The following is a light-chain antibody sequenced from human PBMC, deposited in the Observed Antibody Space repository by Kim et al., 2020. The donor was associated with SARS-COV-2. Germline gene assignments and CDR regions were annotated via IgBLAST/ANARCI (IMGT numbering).Light chain of an antibody. V-gene: IGLV3-21*04. CDR3: QVWDSSSDQV. CDR2: YDS. Sequence: VARGKTARITCGGNNIGSKRVHWYQQKPGQAPVLVIYYDSDRPSGIPERFSGSNSGNTATLTISRVEAGDEADYYCQVWDSSSDQVFGTGTKVTVL. CDR1: NIGSKR. J-gene: IGLJ1*01.